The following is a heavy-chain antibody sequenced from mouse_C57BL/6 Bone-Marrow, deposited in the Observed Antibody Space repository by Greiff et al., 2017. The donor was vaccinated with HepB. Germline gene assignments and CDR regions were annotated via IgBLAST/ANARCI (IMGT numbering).Heavy chain of an antibody. V-gene: IGHV1-59*01. CDR2: IDPSDSYT. J-gene: IGHJ2*01. D-gene: IGHD1-1*01. Sequence: QVQLQQPGAELVRPGTSVKLSCKASGYTFTSYWMHWVKQRPGQGLEWIGVIDPSDSYTNYNQKFKGKATLTVDTSSSTAYMQLSSLTSEYSAVYYCARSVLPYYFDYWGQGTTLTVSS. CDR3: ARSVLPYYFDY. CDR1: GYTFTSYW.